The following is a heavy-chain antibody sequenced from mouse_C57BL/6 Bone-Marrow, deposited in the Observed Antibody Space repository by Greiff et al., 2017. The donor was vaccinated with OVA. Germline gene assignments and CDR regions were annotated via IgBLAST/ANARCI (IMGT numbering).Heavy chain of an antibody. CDR1: GFTFSSYG. J-gene: IGHJ2*01. CDR2: ISSGGSYT. D-gene: IGHD1-1*01. V-gene: IGHV5-6*02. Sequence: EVMLVESGGDLVKPGGSLKLSCAASGFTFSSYGMSWVRQTPDKRLEWVATISSGGSYTYYPDSVKGRFTISRDNAKNTLYLLMSSLKSEDTAMYYCARHGDYGSFFDYWGQGTTLTVSS. CDR3: ARHGDYGSFFDY.